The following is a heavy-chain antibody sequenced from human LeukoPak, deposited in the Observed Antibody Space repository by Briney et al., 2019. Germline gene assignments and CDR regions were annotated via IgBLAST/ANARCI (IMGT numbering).Heavy chain of an antibody. CDR1: GFTFSSYA. D-gene: IGHD3-10*01. V-gene: IGHV3-23*01. J-gene: IGHJ4*02. CDR3: AKTSAGIRGGYFDY. CDR2: IKDSGGNT. Sequence: PGGSLRLSCAASGFTFSSYAMSWVRQAPGKGLEWVSLIKDSGGNTYYADSVKGRFTISRDNSKNTLFLQMSSLRAEDTAVYYCAKTSAGIRGGYFDYWGQGTLVTVSS.